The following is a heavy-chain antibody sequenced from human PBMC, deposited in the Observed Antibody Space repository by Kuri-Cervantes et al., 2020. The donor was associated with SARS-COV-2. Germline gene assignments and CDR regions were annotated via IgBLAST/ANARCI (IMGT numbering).Heavy chain of an antibody. J-gene: IGHJ6*03. CDR3: ARVAGEGPIYYYYMDV. D-gene: IGHD1-26*01. CDR1: GFTFSSYS. V-gene: IGHV3-21*01. Sequence: GESLKISCAASGFTFSSYSMNWVRQAPGKGLEWVSSISSSSYIYYADSVKGRFTISRDNAKNSLYLQMNSLRGEDTAVYYCARVAGEGPIYYYYMDVWGKGTTVTVSS. CDR2: ISSSSYI.